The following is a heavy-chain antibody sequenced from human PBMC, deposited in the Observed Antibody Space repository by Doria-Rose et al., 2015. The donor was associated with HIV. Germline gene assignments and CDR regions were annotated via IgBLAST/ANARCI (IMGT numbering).Heavy chain of an antibody. CDR3: ARMGSYRELDY. V-gene: IGHV4-31*03. Sequence: VQLVESGPGLVKPPETLSLTCSVSGASVSSRGYYWNWIRQVPGKGLESLGYTYYTGTSDYSPSLKSRLNMAVDTSKNQFSLKLSFVTVADTAVYYCARMGSYRELDYWGQGALVIVSA. D-gene: IGHD3-3*01. CDR2: TYYTGTS. CDR1: GASVSSRGYY. J-gene: IGHJ4*02.